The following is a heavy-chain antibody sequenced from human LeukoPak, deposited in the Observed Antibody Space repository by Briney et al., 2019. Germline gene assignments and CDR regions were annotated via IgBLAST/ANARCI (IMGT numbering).Heavy chain of an antibody. CDR2: ISISGEIT. CDR3: ARASPNNGWYFFDY. J-gene: IGHJ4*02. CDR1: GFSFRNYD. D-gene: IGHD6-19*01. Sequence: PGGSLRLSCAPSGFSFRNYDMSWVRQAPGKGLEWVSAISISGEITNYADSVRGRFTISRDNSKTTLYLQMNSLRPEDTAVYHCARASPNNGWYFFDYWGQGTQVTVSS. V-gene: IGHV3-23*01.